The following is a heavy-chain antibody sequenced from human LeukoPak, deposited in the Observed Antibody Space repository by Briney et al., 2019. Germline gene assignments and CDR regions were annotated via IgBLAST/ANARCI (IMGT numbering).Heavy chain of an antibody. CDR3: ARDQEDSGTDY. CDR2: IYYSGST. D-gene: IGHD3-10*01. J-gene: IGHJ4*02. Sequence: SETLSLTCTVSGGSISSGDYYWSWIRQHPGRGLEWIGYIYYSGSTYYNPSLKSRVTISLDTSKNQFSLKLSSVTAADTAVYYCARDQEDSGTDYWGQGTLVTVSS. V-gene: IGHV4-31*03. CDR1: GGSISSGDYY.